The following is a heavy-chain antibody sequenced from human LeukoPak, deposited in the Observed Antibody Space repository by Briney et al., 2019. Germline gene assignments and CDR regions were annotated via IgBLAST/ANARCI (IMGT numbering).Heavy chain of an antibody. V-gene: IGHV3-11*04. D-gene: IGHD6-6*01. CDR3: ARVIATRPHYHYYMDV. Sequence: PGGSLRLSCAASGFTFSEHYMSWIRQAPGKGLEWVSYISNSGRTIYYADSVKGRFTIPRGNAENSLYLQMNSLRAGDTAVYYCARVIATRPHYHYYMDVWGKGTTVTVSS. CDR1: GFTFSEHY. CDR2: ISNSGRTI. J-gene: IGHJ6*03.